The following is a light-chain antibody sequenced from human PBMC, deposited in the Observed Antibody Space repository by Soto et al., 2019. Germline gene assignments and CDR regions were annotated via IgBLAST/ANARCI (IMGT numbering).Light chain of an antibody. CDR3: QQYYSTPPT. J-gene: IGKJ2*01. V-gene: IGKV4-1*01. CDR1: QSVLYSSNNKNY. Sequence: DIVMTQSPDSLAVSLGERATINCKSSQSVLYSSNNKNYLALYQQKPGQPPKLLIYWASTRESGVPDRFRGSGSGTDFTLTISSLQAEDVAVYFCQQYYSTPPTFGQGTKLEIK. CDR2: WAS.